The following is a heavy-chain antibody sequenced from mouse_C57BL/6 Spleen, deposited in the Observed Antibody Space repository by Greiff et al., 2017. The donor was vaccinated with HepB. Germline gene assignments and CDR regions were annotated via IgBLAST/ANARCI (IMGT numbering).Heavy chain of an antibody. Sequence: DVKLVESGPELVKPGASVKMSCKASGYTFTDYNMHWVKQSHGKSLEWIGYINPNNGGTSYNQKFKGKATLTVNKSSSTAYMELRSLTSEDSAVYYCARGRLPYFDYWGQGTTLTVSS. V-gene: IGHV1-22*01. CDR3: ARGRLPYFDY. J-gene: IGHJ2*01. D-gene: IGHD2-4*01. CDR1: GYTFTDYN. CDR2: INPNNGGT.